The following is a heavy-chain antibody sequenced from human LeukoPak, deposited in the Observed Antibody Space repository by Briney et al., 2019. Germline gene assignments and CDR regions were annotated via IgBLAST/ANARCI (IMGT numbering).Heavy chain of an antibody. Sequence: GGSLRLSCAASGFTFSDYGMHWVRQAPGKGLEWVTFIRYDGNDKYYADSVRGRFTISRDNSKNTVYLQMNSLRADDTAVYYCAKGGDGYNWAYWGQGTLVTVSS. V-gene: IGHV3-30*02. CDR1: GFTFSDYG. J-gene: IGHJ4*02. D-gene: IGHD5-24*01. CDR2: IRYDGNDK. CDR3: AKGGDGYNWAY.